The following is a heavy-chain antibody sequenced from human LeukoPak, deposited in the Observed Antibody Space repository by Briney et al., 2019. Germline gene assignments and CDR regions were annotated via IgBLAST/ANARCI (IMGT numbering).Heavy chain of an antibody. Sequence: GGSLRLSCTVSGFTFGRYNMNWVRRAPGKGLEWVSRINTDGTTTTYADSVKGRFTISRDNAKNTLYLLMNSLRAEDTAVYYCAGSGYSGYDLNYWGQGTLVTVSS. CDR2: INTDGTTT. CDR3: AGSGYSGYDLNY. CDR1: GFTFGRYN. J-gene: IGHJ4*02. D-gene: IGHD5-12*01. V-gene: IGHV3-74*01.